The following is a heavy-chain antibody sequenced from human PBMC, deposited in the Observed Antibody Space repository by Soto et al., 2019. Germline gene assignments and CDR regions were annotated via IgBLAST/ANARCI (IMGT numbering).Heavy chain of an antibody. CDR3: ANNQYYYDSSGYYYFNGGRWYFDL. CDR2: IYYSGST. V-gene: IGHV4-39*01. D-gene: IGHD3-22*01. J-gene: IGHJ2*01. CDR1: GGSISSSSYY. Sequence: QLQLQESGPGLVKPSETLSLTCTVSGGSISSSSYYWGWIRQPPGKGLEWIGSIYYSGSTYYNPSLKSRVTISVDTSKNQFSLKLSSVPAADTAVYYCANNQYYYDSSGYYYFNGGRWYFDLWGRGTLVTVSS.